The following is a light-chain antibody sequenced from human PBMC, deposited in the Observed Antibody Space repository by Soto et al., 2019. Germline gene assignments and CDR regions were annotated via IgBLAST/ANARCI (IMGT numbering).Light chain of an antibody. CDR2: AAS. CDR3: QQSYSTLLT. Sequence: DIQMTQSPSSLSASVGDRVTITCRASQSISSYLNWYQQNPGKAPKLLIYAASSLQSGVPSRFSGSGSGTDFTLTISSLQPEDFATYYCQQSYSTLLTFGQGTRLEIK. V-gene: IGKV1-39*01. J-gene: IGKJ5*01. CDR1: QSISSY.